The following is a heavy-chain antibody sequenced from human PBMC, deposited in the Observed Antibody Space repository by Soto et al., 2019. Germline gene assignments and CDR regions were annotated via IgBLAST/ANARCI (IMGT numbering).Heavy chain of an antibody. Sequence: ETLSLTCVVSGFSVRSTYFWGWIRQPPGKGLEWVGRIKSKTDGGTTDYAAPVKGRFTISRDDSKNTLYLQMNSLKTEDTAVYYCTTDPGTYSSGWYDYYFDYWGQGTLVTVSS. D-gene: IGHD6-19*01. CDR3: TTDPGTYSSGWYDYYFDY. CDR2: IKSKTDGGTT. J-gene: IGHJ4*02. CDR1: GFSVRSTY. V-gene: IGHV3-15*01.